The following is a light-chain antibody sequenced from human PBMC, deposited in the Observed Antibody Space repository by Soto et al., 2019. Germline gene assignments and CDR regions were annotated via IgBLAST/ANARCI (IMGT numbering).Light chain of an antibody. V-gene: IGLV2-14*01. Sequence: QSVLPQPASVSGSPGQSITISCTGTSSDVGGYNYVSWYQQHPGKAPKLMIYDVRNRPSGVSNRFSGSKSVNTASLTISGLQAEDEADYYCSSYTPVSTYVFGTGTKVTVL. CDR1: SSDVGGYNY. J-gene: IGLJ1*01. CDR2: DVR. CDR3: SSYTPVSTYV.